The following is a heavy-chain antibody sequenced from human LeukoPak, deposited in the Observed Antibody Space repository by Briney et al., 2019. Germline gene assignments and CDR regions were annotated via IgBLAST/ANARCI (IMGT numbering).Heavy chain of an antibody. CDR2: IKKDGRET. Sequence: GGSLRLSCAASGFTFSSYWMSWVRQAPGKGLEWVANIKKDGRETYYVDSVKGRFTISRDNARNSLFLQMNSLRAEDTAVYYCAREDATALDYWGQGTLVTVSS. J-gene: IGHJ4*02. CDR3: AREDATALDY. CDR1: GFTFSSYW. D-gene: IGHD4-17*01. V-gene: IGHV3-7*01.